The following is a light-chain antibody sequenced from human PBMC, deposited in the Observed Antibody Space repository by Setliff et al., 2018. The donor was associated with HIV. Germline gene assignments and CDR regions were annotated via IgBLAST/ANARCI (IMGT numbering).Light chain of an antibody. J-gene: IGKJ1*01. V-gene: IGKV1-5*03. Sequence: DIQMTQSPSTLSASVGDRVAITCRASQSVSEWLAWYQQKPGKAPKLLIYKAFNLESGVPSRFSGGGSGTEFTLAISSLQPEYFATYYCQQYNSYSWTFGQGTKV. CDR2: KAF. CDR1: QSVSEW. CDR3: QQYNSYSWT.